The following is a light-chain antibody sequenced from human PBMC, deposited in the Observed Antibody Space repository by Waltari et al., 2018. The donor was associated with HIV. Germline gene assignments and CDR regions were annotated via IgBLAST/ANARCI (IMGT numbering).Light chain of an antibody. CDR2: WAS. CDR3: QQYYSTPIT. J-gene: IGKJ5*01. CDR1: HSVLYTSNSNNY. V-gene: IGKV4-1*01. Sequence: DIVMTQSPDSLAVSLGARATINCKSSHSVLYTSNSNNYLAWYQQKPGQPPKLLIYWASTRESGVPDRFSGSGSGTEFTLTISCLQAEDVAVYDCQQYYSTPITFGQGTRLEIK.